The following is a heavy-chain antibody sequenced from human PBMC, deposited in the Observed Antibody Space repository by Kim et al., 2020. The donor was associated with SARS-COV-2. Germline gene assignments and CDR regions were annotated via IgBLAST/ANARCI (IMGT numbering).Heavy chain of an antibody. CDR2: IRSKAYGGTT. D-gene: IGHD6-13*01. CDR1: GFTFGDYA. V-gene: IGHV3-49*04. Sequence: GGSLRLSCTASGFTFGDYAMSWVRQAPGKGLEWVGFIRSKAYGGTTEYAASVEGRFTISRDDSKSIAYLQMNSLKTEDTAVYYCTRGHSSSWLSFDYWGQGTLVTVSS. J-gene: IGHJ4*02. CDR3: TRGHSSSWLSFDY.